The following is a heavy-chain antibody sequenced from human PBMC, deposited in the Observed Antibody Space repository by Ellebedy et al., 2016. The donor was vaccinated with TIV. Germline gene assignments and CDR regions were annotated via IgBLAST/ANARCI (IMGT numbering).Heavy chain of an antibody. V-gene: IGHV3-7*01. J-gene: IGHJ5*01. D-gene: IGHD4-17*01. CDR2: IRGDSEK. Sequence: GESLKISCEAFGFSFRSYWMSWVRQAPGKGLEWVANIRGDSEKYYVDSVKGRFTISRDNGKNSLYLQMHSLRPEDTAVYYCARRGSYGDYAVQINSWFDSWGQGTLVTVSS. CDR1: GFSFRSYW. CDR3: ARRGSYGDYAVQINSWFDS.